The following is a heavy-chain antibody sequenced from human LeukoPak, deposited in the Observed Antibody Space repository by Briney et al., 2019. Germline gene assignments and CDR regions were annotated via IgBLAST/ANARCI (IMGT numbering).Heavy chain of an antibody. D-gene: IGHD3-22*01. V-gene: IGHV3-74*01. J-gene: IGHJ3*02. Sequence: GGSLRLSCAASGFTFSSYWMHWVRQAPGKGLVWVSRINSDGSSTSYADSVKGRFTISRDNAKNTLYLQMNSLRAEDTAVYYCATLYYDSRNVFDIWGQGTMVTVSS. CDR2: INSDGSST. CDR3: ATLYYDSRNVFDI. CDR1: GFTFSSYW.